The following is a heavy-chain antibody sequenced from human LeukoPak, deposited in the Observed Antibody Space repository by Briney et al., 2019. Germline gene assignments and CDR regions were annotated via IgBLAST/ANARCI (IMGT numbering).Heavy chain of an antibody. CDR3: VTQYFDY. V-gene: IGHV3-30*02. J-gene: IGHJ4*02. Sequence: GGSLRLSCAASGFTFSSYAMHWVRQAPGKGLEWVAFIRYDENNKYYADSVKGRFTITRDNSKSTLYLQMNSLRAEDTAVYYCVTQYFDYWGQGTLVTVSS. CDR1: GFTFSSYA. CDR2: IRYDENNK.